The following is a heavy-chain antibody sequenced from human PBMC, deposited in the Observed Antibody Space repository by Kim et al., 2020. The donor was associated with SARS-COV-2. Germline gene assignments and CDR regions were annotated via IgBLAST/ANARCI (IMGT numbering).Heavy chain of an antibody. V-gene: IGHV3-49*04. D-gene: IGHD3-10*01. CDR2: IRSKAYGGTT. CDR3: TRANYGSGSYRVDYYYGMDV. CDR1: GFTFGDYA. J-gene: IGHJ6*02. Sequence: GGSLRLSCTASGFTFGDYAMSWVRQAPGKGLEWVGFIRSKAYGGTTEYAASVKGRFTISRDDSKSIAYLQMNSLKTEDTAVYYCTRANYGSGSYRVDYYYGMDVWGQGTTVTVSS.